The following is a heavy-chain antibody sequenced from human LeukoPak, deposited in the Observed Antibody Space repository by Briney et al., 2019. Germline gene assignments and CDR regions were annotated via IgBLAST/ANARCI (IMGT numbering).Heavy chain of an antibody. Sequence: PGRSLRLSCAASGFTFDDYAMHWVRQAPGKGLEWVSGISWNSGSIGYADSVKGRFTISRDNAKNSLYLQMNSLRAEDTALYYCAKDRGSSWYIGGGYLGYWGQGTLVTVSS. CDR2: ISWNSGSI. V-gene: IGHV3-9*01. CDR1: GFTFDDYA. J-gene: IGHJ4*02. CDR3: AKDRGSSWYIGGGYLGY. D-gene: IGHD6-13*01.